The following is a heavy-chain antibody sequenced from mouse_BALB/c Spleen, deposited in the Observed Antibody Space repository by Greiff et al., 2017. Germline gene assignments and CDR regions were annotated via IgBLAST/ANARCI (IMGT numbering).Heavy chain of an antibody. CDR2: ISSGGSYT. Sequence: DVMLVESGGDLVKPGGSLKLSCAASGFTFSSYGMSWVRQTPDKRLEWVATISSGGSYTYYPDSVKGRFTISRDNAKNTLYLQMSSLKSEDTAMYYCARHLTARAPDYWGQGTTLTVSS. V-gene: IGHV5-6*02. CDR3: ARHLTARAPDY. J-gene: IGHJ2*01. CDR1: GFTFSSYG. D-gene: IGHD3-2*01.